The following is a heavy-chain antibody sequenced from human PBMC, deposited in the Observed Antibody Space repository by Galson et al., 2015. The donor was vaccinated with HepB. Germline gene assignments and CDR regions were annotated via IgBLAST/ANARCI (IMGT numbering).Heavy chain of an antibody. J-gene: IGHJ4*02. CDR3: ARDYYDSTSYYLDF. CDR2: IYYSGST. V-gene: IGHV4-59*05. D-gene: IGHD3-22*01. CDR1: GGSISSYY. Sequence: SETLSLTCTVSGGSISSYYWSWIRQPPGKGLEWIGSIYYSGSTYYNPSLKSRVTISVDTSKNQFSLKLSSVTAADTAIYYCARDYYDSTSYYLDFWGQGTLVTVSS.